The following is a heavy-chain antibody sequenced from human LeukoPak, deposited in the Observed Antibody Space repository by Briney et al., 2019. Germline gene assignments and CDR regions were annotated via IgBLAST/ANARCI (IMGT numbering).Heavy chain of an antibody. CDR2: INPNSGGT. CDR1: GYTFTSYD. Sequence: ASVKVSCKASGYTFTSYDINWVRQATGQGLEWMGWINPNSGGTNYAQKFQGRVTMTRDTSISTAYMELSRLRSDDTAVYYCARVGYYDSSAFDIWGQGTMVTVSS. V-gene: IGHV1-2*02. J-gene: IGHJ3*02. D-gene: IGHD3-22*01. CDR3: ARVGYYDSSAFDI.